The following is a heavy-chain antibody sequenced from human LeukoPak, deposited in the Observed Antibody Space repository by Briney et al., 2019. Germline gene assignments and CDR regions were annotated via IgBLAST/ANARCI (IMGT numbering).Heavy chain of an antibody. CDR1: GFTFSTYA. CDR3: AKDHSSGWPYCFPY. CDR2: ISASGGST. J-gene: IGHJ4*02. V-gene: IGHV3-23*01. Sequence: GGSLRLSCAASGFTFSTYAMSWVRQAPGKGLEWVSAISASGGSTYYADSVKGRFTISRDNSKNTLFLQMNSLRAEDTAVYYCAKDHSSGWPYCFPYWGQGTLVTVSS. D-gene: IGHD6-19*01.